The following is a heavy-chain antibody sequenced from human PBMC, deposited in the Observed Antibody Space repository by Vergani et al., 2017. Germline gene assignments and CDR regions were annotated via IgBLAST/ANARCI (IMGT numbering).Heavy chain of an antibody. Sequence: QVQLVQSGAEVKKPGASVKVSCKASGYTFTGYYMHWVRQAPGQRLEWMGWINPNSGGTNYAQKFQGWVTMTRDTSISTAYMELSRLRSDDTAVYYCARASAVIVVVPDDAFDIWGQGTMVTVSS. D-gene: IGHD2-2*01. CDR3: ARASAVIVVVPDDAFDI. J-gene: IGHJ3*02. CDR2: INPNSGGT. V-gene: IGHV1-2*04. CDR1: GYTFTGYY.